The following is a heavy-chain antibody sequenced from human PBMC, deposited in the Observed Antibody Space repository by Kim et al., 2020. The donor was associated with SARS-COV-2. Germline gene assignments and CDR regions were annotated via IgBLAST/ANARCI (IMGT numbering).Heavy chain of an antibody. Sequence: ASVKVSCKASGYTFTGYYMHWVRQAPGQGLEWMGWINPNSGGTNYAQKFQGRVTMTRDTSISTAYMELSRLRSDDTAVYYCARGVFEARFGELFTGEYYYYGMDVRGQGTTVTVSS. D-gene: IGHD3-10*01. CDR3: ARGVFEARFGELFTGEYYYYGMDV. CDR1: GYTFTGYY. V-gene: IGHV1-2*02. CDR2: INPNSGGT. J-gene: IGHJ6*02.